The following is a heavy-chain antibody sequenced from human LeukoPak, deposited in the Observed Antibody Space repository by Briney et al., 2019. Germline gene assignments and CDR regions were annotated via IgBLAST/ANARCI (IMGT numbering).Heavy chain of an antibody. D-gene: IGHD3-3*01. J-gene: IGHJ5*02. CDR3: ARVETYYDFWSGYTNWFDP. CDR1: GFTFDDYG. V-gene: IGHV3-20*04. CDR2: INWNGGST. Sequence: GGSLRLSCAASGFTFDDYGMSWVRQAPGKGLEWVSGINWNGGSTGCADSVKGRFTISRDNAKNSLYLQMNSLRAEDTALYYCARVETYYDFWSGYTNWFDPWGQGTLVTVSS.